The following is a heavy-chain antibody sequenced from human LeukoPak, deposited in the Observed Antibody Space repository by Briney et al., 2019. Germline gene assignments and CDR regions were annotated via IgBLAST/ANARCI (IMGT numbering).Heavy chain of an antibody. J-gene: IGHJ4*02. V-gene: IGHV3-23*01. Sequence: GGSLRLSCAASGFTFSSYAMSWVRQAPGKGLEWVSAISAGGGNTYYADSVKGRFTISGDNSKNTLYLQMNSLRAEDTAVYSCAVPQWELLNWSQGTLVTVSS. CDR1: GFTFSSYA. CDR3: AVPQWELLN. D-gene: IGHD1-26*01. CDR2: ISAGGGNT.